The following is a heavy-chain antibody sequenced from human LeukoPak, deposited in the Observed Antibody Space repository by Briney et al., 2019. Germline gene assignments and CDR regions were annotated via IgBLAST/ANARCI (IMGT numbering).Heavy chain of an antibody. CDR3: ARGDGGGGTHPFDY. CDR2: VWYDGSLE. J-gene: IGHJ4*02. V-gene: IGHV3-33*01. Sequence: GGSLRLSCAASGFTFSTYGMNWVRQAPGKGLECVAVVWYDGSLEYYRDSVKGRFTISRDNSKNTLYLQMNSLRVEDTAVYYCARGDGGGGTHPFDYWGQGTLVTVSS. D-gene: IGHD2-15*01. CDR1: GFTFSTYG.